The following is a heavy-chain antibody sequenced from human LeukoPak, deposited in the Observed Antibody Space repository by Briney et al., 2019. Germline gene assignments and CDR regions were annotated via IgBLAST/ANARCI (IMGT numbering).Heavy chain of an antibody. V-gene: IGHV1-2*02. CDR2: INPNGGGT. CDR1: GYTFTGYY. J-gene: IGHJ5*02. Sequence: ASVKVSCKASGYTFTGYYMHWVRQAPGQGLEWMGWINPNGGGTKYAQKFQGRVTMTRDTSISTAYMELSSLTSDDTAVYYCARELLPAVTEGWFDPWGQGTLVTVSS. CDR3: ARELLPAVTEGWFDP. D-gene: IGHD2-2*01.